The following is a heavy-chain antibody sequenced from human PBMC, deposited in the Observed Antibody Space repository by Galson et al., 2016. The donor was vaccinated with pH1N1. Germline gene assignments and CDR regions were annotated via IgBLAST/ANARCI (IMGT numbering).Heavy chain of an antibody. V-gene: IGHV3-33*01. J-gene: IGHJ4*02. Sequence: SLRLSCAASGFTFSSYGMHWVRQAPGKGLEWVAVIWYDGSNKYYADSVKGRFTISRDNSKNTLYLQMNSLRAEDTAVYYCARGNSYYGDYLGYWDQGTLVTVSS. CDR3: ARGNSYYGDYLGY. D-gene: IGHD4-17*01. CDR1: GFTFSSYG. CDR2: IWYDGSNK.